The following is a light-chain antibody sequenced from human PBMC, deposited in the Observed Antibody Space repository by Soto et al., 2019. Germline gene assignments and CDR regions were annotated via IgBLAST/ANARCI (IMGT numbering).Light chain of an antibody. CDR1: SSDVGAYKY. CDR2: EVT. Sequence: QSVLTQPPSASWSPGQSVTISCTGTSSDVGAYKYVSWYQQYPGKAPKLMIYEVTKRPSGVPDRFSGSKSGNTASLTVSGLQAEDEAAYYCTSYVGNDIWVFGGGTKLTVL. V-gene: IGLV2-8*01. J-gene: IGLJ3*02. CDR3: TSYVGNDIWV.